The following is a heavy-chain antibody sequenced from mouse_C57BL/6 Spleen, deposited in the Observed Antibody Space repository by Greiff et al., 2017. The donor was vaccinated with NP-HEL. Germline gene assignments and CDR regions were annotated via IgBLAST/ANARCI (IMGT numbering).Heavy chain of an antibody. V-gene: IGHV1-50*01. CDR3: ARRRVTESYYFDY. Sequence: QVQLQQPGAELVKPGASVTLSCTVSGYTFTSYWLQWVKQRPGQGLEWIGEMVTCDSYTNYNPKFKGKATLTVDTSSSTAYMQLSSLTSEDSAVDNCARRRVTESYYFDYWGQGTTLTVSS. D-gene: IGHD2-1*01. CDR2: MVTCDSYT. CDR1: GYTFTSYW. J-gene: IGHJ2*01.